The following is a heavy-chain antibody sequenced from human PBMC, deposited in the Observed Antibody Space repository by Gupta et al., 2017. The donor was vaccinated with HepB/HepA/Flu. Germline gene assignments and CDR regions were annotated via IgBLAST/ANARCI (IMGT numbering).Heavy chain of an antibody. V-gene: IGHV3-15*01. J-gene: IGHJ6*03. CDR3: TRGYCASSKCYYYMDV. CDR2: IKSNSDSGTT. CDR1: GFPLSYDW. D-gene: IGHD2-2*01. Sequence: EARLGESGGGWVRLGGSRSLLCQASGFPLSYDWINWVRQAPGKGLEWVGRIKSNSDSGTTEYAEPVKGRFTISRQDSKNTLFLQMNSLKIEDAGVYDCTRGYCASSKCYYYMDVWGKGTPVTVSS.